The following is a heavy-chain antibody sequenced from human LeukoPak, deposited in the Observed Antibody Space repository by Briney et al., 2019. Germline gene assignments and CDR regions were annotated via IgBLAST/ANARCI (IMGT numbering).Heavy chain of an antibody. V-gene: IGHV3-74*01. CDR2: INSDGGST. CDR1: GFTFSSYW. D-gene: IGHD2-2*02. CDR3: ARRSIQTYFYGMDV. Sequence: PGGSLRLSCAASGFTFSSYWMHWVRQAPGKGLVWVSRINSDGGSTSYVDSVKGRFTISKDIAKNTLYLQMNSLRAEDTAVYYCARRSIQTYFYGMDVWGQGTTVTVSS. J-gene: IGHJ6*02.